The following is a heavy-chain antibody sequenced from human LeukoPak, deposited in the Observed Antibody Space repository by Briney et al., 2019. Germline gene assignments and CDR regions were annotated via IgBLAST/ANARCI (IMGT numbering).Heavy chain of an antibody. CDR3: ARDLGDCSGGSCYSNNWSDP. J-gene: IGHJ5*02. Sequence: GGSLRLSCAASGFTFSDYYMSWIRQAPGKGLEWVSYISSSGSTIYYADSVKGRFTISRDNAKNSLYLQMNGLRVEDTAVYYCARDLGDCSGGSCYSNNWSDPWGQGTLVTVSS. CDR1: GFTFSDYY. D-gene: IGHD2-15*01. CDR2: ISSSGSTI. V-gene: IGHV3-11*01.